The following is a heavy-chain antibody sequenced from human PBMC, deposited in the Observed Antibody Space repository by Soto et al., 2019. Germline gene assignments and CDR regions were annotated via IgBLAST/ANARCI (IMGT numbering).Heavy chain of an antibody. J-gene: IGHJ4*02. CDR1: RVSMSDYF. Sequence: SETLSLTCTVSRVSMSDYFWSWIRQPPGKGLEWIGYIFHTGSTNYNPSLKSRVTISVDTSKNQFSLKLSSVTAADTAVYYCARHFSVDYFDYWGQGALVTVSS. V-gene: IGHV4-59*08. CDR2: IFHTGST. CDR3: ARHFSVDYFDY.